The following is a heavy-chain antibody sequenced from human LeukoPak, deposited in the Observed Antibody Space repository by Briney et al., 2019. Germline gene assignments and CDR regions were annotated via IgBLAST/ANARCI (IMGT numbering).Heavy chain of an antibody. Sequence: ASETLSLTCTVSGGSISPYYWSWIRQPPGKGLEWIGYVHYSGITNYNPSLKSRATISVDTSKNQFSLKLSSVTAADTAVYYCARHISYGGDSAFGYWGQGILVTVSS. D-gene: IGHD4-23*01. CDR1: GGSISPYY. CDR3: ARHISYGGDSAFGY. J-gene: IGHJ4*02. CDR2: VHYSGIT. V-gene: IGHV4-59*08.